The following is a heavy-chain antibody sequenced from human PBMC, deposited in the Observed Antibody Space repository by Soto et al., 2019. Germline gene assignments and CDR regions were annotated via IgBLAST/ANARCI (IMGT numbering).Heavy chain of an antibody. D-gene: IGHD3-10*01. J-gene: IGHJ4*02. CDR3: AKSLLDYHLETIPDHPFDH. Sequence: GGSLRLSCAISGFTLSSYAMSWVRQAPGKGLEWITSLSSSGAGAYYADSVKGRFTISRDNSRNTLFLQMNSLKAEDTAIYFCAKSLLDYHLETIPDHPFDHGGQGTLVTVSS. V-gene: IGHV3-23*01. CDR2: LSSSGAGA. CDR1: GFTLSSYA.